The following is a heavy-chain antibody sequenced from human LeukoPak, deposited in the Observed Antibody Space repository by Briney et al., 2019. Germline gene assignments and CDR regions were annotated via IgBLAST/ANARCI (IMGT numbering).Heavy chain of an antibody. V-gene: IGHV3-23*01. CDR3: AKVGHETYYDFWSGYFQKYYYYGMDV. CDR1: GFTFSSYA. D-gene: IGHD3-3*01. J-gene: IGHJ6*02. Sequence: WGSPRLSCAASGFTFSSYAMSWVRQAPGKGLEWVSAISGSGGSTYYADSVKGRFTISRDNSKNTLYLQMNSLRAEDTAVYYCAKVGHETYYDFWSGYFQKYYYYGMDVWGQGTTVTVSS. CDR2: ISGSGGST.